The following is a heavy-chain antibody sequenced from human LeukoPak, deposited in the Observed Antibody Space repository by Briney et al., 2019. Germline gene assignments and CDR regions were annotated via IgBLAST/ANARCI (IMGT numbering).Heavy chain of an antibody. CDR1: GFTFSSYS. D-gene: IGHD6-13*01. CDR3: ARAFGIAAARLDY. CDR2: ISSSSSYI. J-gene: IGHJ4*02. Sequence: GGSLSLSCAASGFTFSSYSMNWVRQAPGKGLEWVSSISSSSSYIYYADSVMGRFTISRDNAKNSLYLQMNSLRAEDTAVYYCARAFGIAAARLDYWGQGTLVTVSS. V-gene: IGHV3-21*01.